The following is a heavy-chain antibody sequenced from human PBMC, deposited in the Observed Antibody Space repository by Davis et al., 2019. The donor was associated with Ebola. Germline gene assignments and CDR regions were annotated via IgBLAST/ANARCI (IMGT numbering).Heavy chain of an antibody. V-gene: IGHV3-23*01. CDR3: AKDRDYDSTGYYLRGAFDL. CDR1: GFTFSSYA. J-gene: IGHJ3*01. CDR2: ISGGGNT. Sequence: PGGSLRLSCAASGFTFSSYAMSWVRQAPGKGLEWVSGISGGGNTYYADSVKGRFTISRDNSKNTLYLQMNSLRVEDTALYYCAKDRDYDSTGYYLRGAFDLWGQGTVVTVSS. D-gene: IGHD3-22*01.